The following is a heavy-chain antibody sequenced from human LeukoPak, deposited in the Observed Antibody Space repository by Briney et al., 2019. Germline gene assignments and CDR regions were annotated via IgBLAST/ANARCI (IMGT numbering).Heavy chain of an antibody. CDR2: INHGGST. V-gene: IGHV4-4*02. CDR1: GGSISSGTW. Sequence: SETLSLTCAVSGGSISSGTWWSWVRQPPGKGLEWIGDINHGGSTNYNPSLKSRVTISVDTSNHQFSLKLSSVTAADTAVYYCARGYRQRWLQGSLDYWGQGTLVTVSS. D-gene: IGHD5-24*01. J-gene: IGHJ4*02. CDR3: ARGYRQRWLQGSLDY.